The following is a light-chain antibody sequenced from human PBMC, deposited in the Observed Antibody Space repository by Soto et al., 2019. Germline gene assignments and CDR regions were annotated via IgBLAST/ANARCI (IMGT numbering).Light chain of an antibody. Sequence: DIQMTQSPSTLSASVGDRVTITCRASQSLNNDLAWYQQKPGKAPNLLLYDASTLERGVPSRFSGTGSGTEFTLAINSLQPEDFATYYCQHADSFPLITFGQGTRLEIK. CDR1: QSLNND. CDR3: QHADSFPLIT. J-gene: IGKJ5*01. V-gene: IGKV1-5*01. CDR2: DAS.